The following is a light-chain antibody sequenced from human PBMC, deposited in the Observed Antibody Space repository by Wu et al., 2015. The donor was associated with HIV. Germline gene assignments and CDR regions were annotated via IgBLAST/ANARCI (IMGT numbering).Light chain of an antibody. CDR1: QSVSSN. CDR3: QQYDKWPPWT. CDR2: GAS. Sequence: EIVMTQSPATLSVSPGERATLSCRASQSVSSNLAWYQQKPGQAPRLLIYGASTRATGIPARFSGSGSVTEFTLTISSMQSEDFAVYYCQQYDKWPPWTFGQGTKVEIK. J-gene: IGKJ1*01. V-gene: IGKV3-15*01.